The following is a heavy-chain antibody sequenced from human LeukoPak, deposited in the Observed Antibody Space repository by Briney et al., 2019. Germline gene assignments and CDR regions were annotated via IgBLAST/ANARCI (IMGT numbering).Heavy chain of an antibody. CDR1: GGSISGYY. CDR3: ARTPVSYWHFDL. V-gene: IGHV4-59*08. CDR2: IYYSGSA. D-gene: IGHD5/OR15-5a*01. Sequence: SETLSLTCTVSGGSISGYYWSWIRQPPGKGLEWIAYIYYSGSANYSPSLNSRVTISVDTSRDQFSLKLTSVTAADTAVYYCARTPVSYWHFDLWGRGTLVTVSS. J-gene: IGHJ2*01.